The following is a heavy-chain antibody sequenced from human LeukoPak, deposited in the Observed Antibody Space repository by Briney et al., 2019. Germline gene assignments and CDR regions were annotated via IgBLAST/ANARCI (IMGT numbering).Heavy chain of an antibody. D-gene: IGHD3-22*01. Sequence: GGSLRLSCAASGITFSSYGMHWVRQAPGKGLEWVAVISYDGSNKYYADSVKGRFTISRDNSKNTLYLQMNSLRAEDTAVYYCAKARPMIVVGPYDYWGQGTLVTVSS. V-gene: IGHV3-30*18. CDR2: ISYDGSNK. CDR3: AKARPMIVVGPYDY. J-gene: IGHJ4*02. CDR1: GITFSSYG.